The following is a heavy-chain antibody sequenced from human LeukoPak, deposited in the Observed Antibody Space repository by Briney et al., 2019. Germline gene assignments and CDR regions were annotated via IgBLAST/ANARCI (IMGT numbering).Heavy chain of an antibody. CDR2: ISYDGSNK. J-gene: IGHJ3*02. V-gene: IGHV3-30*18. D-gene: IGHD3-22*01. CDR3: AKVRYYYDSSGRNAFDI. CDR1: GFTFSSYG. Sequence: GGSLRLSCAASGFTFSSYGMHWVRQAPGKGLEWVAVISYDGSNKYYADSVKGRFTISKDNSKNTLYLQMNSLRAEDTAVYYCAKVRYYYDSSGRNAFDIWGQGTMVTVSS.